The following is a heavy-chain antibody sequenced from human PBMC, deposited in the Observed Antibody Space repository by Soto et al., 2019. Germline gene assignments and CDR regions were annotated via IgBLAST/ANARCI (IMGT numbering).Heavy chain of an antibody. J-gene: IGHJ5*02. CDR2: INHSGST. CDR1: GGSFSGYY. Sequence: SETLSLTCAVYGGSFSGYYWSWIRQPPGKGLEWIGEINHSGSTNYNPSLKSRVTISVDTSKNQFSLKLSSVTAADTAVYYCARGARWFDPWGQGTLVTVSS. V-gene: IGHV4-34*01. CDR3: ARGARWFDP.